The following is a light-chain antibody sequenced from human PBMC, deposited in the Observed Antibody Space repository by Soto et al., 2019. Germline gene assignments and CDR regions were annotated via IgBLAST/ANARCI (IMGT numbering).Light chain of an antibody. CDR1: SSDVGGYNY. Sequence: LTHLRSVSGSPGQSVTISCTGTSSDVGGYNYTSWYQQHPAKAPKFMIYDVSKRPSGVPDRFFGSKSGNTASLTISALQAEDEADYYYCSYAGTYTWVFGGGTKVTVL. CDR3: CSYAGTYTWV. J-gene: IGLJ3*02. V-gene: IGLV2-11*01. CDR2: DVS.